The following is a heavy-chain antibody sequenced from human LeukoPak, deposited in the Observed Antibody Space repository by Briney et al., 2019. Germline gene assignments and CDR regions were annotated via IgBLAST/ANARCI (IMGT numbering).Heavy chain of an antibody. Sequence: SETLSLTCTVSGGSISNDYWTWIRQPPGQGLEWIGYIYYTGATSYNPSLKSRVTISVDTSKNQFSLKLTSVTAADTAVYYCAKYGGSGWVIDYWGQGTLVTVSS. D-gene: IGHD6-19*01. CDR1: GGSISNDY. CDR2: IYYTGAT. V-gene: IGHV4-59*08. J-gene: IGHJ4*02. CDR3: AKYGGSGWVIDY.